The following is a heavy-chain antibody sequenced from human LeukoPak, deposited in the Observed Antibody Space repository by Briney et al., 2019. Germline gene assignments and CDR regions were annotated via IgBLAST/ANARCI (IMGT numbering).Heavy chain of an antibody. CDR2: IYHTGAT. Sequence: PSETLSLTCTVSGGSFGGDYWTWIRQPPGKGLQYIGYIYHTGATNYNPSLKSRVTMSVDTSKNQFSLKLNSVTAADTAVYFCAKYVKSGWSIDNWGQGTLVTVSS. CDR1: GGSFGGDY. D-gene: IGHD6-19*01. J-gene: IGHJ4*02. CDR3: AKYVKSGWSIDN. V-gene: IGHV4-59*08.